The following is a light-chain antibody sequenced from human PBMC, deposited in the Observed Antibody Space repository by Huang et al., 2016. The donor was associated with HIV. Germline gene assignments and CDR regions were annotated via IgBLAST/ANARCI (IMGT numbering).Light chain of an antibody. Sequence: EIVMTQSPVTLSVSPGERATLSCRASQSVSSNLAWYQQKPGQAPRLLIEGASTRATGVPARFSGSGSGTEFTLTISSLQSEDFALYYCQQYNNWPPITFGQGTRLEIK. CDR1: QSVSSN. CDR2: GAS. J-gene: IGKJ5*01. CDR3: QQYNNWPPIT. V-gene: IGKV3-15*01.